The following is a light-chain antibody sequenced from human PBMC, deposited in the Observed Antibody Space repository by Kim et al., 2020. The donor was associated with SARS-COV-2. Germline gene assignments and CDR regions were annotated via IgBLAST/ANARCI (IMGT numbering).Light chain of an antibody. Sequence: QSALTQPASVSGSPGQSVTISCTGTSSDLGGYNLVSWYQQHPGKAPKLMISEVNKRPSGVSNRFSGSKSGNTASLTISGLQPEDEADYYCCSHAGSKTSMIFGGGTQSTVL. J-gene: IGLJ2*01. CDR1: SSDLGGYNL. CDR3: CSHAGSKTSMI. CDR2: EVN. V-gene: IGLV2-23*02.